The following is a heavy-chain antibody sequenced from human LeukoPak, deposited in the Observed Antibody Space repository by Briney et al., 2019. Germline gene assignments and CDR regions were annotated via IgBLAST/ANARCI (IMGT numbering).Heavy chain of an antibody. Sequence: ASVKVSCKASGYTFTSYYMHWVRQTPGQGLEWMGIINPSGGSTSYAQKFQGRVAMTRDTSTSTVYMELSSLRSEDTAVYYCARGLRVGIAAAGTGYWGQGTLVTVSS. J-gene: IGHJ4*02. D-gene: IGHD6-13*01. CDR1: GYTFTSYY. CDR3: ARGLRVGIAAAGTGY. V-gene: IGHV1-46*01. CDR2: INPSGGST.